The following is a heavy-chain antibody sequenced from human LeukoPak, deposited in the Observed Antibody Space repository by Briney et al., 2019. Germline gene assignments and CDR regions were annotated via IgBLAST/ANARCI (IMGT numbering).Heavy chain of an antibody. J-gene: IGHJ3*02. CDR2: INPSTGST. CDR1: GYTFTSYY. V-gene: IGHV1-46*01. Sequence: GASVNVSCKASGYTFTSYYMHWVRQAPGQGLEWMGIINPSTGSTSYAQKFQGRVTMTRDTSTSTVYMELSSLRSEDTAVYYCARGKIQLWSGQGNAFDIWGQGTMVTVSS. CDR3: ARGKIQLWSGQGNAFDI. D-gene: IGHD5-18*01.